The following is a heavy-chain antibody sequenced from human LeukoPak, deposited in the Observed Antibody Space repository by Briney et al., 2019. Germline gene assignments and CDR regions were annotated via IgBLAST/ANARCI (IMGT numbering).Heavy chain of an antibody. CDR3: VRAKDGYNSLDF. V-gene: IGHV3-23*01. Sequence: GGSLSLSCAASGFTFNTYPMGWVRQAPGKVLEWVSSISGDGRSTYFADSVKGRFTISRDKSENTLIVQMHSLRAEDTALYHCVRAKDGYNSLDFWGQGTLVTVSS. D-gene: IGHD5-24*01. J-gene: IGHJ4*02. CDR1: GFTFNTYP. CDR2: ISGDGRST.